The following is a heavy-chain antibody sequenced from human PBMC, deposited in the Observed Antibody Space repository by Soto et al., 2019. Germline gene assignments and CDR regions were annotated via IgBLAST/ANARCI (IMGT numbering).Heavy chain of an antibody. D-gene: IGHD3-3*01. CDR1: GGTFSSYT. V-gene: IGHV1-69*04. Sequence: SVKVSCKASGGTFSSYTISWVRQAPGQGLEWMGRIIPILGIANYAQKFQGRVTITADKSTSTAYMELSSLRSEDTAVYYCARDGDFWSGYRTDRVLYMDVWGKGTTVTVSS. J-gene: IGHJ6*03. CDR2: IIPILGIA. CDR3: ARDGDFWSGYRTDRVLYMDV.